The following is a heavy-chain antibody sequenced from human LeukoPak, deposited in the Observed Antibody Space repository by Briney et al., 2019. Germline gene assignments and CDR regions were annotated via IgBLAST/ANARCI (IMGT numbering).Heavy chain of an antibody. Sequence: SEILSLTCAVYGGSFSGYYWSWIRQPPGKGLEWIGEINHSGSTNYNPSLKSRVTISVDTSKNQFSLKLSSVTAADTAVYYCARGVRITMVRGAVHDYWGQGTLVTVSS. J-gene: IGHJ4*02. V-gene: IGHV4-34*01. CDR1: GGSFSGYY. CDR2: INHSGST. D-gene: IGHD3-10*01. CDR3: ARGVRITMVRGAVHDY.